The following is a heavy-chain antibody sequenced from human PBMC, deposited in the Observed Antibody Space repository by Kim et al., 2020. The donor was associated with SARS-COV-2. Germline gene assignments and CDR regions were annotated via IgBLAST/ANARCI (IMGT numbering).Heavy chain of an antibody. J-gene: IGHJ4*02. Sequence: ASVKVSCKASGYTFTSYGISWVRQAPGQGLEWMGWISAYNGNTNYAQKLQGRVTMTTDTSTSTAYMELRSLRSDDTAVYYCARDAFFDQLLWGGSGYDYWGQGTLVTVSS. CDR2: ISAYNGNT. D-gene: IGHD2-2*01. CDR1: GYTFTSYG. V-gene: IGHV1-18*01. CDR3: ARDAFFDQLLWGGSGYDY.